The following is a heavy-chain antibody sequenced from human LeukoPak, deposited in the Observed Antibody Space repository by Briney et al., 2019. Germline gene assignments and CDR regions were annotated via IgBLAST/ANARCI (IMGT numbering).Heavy chain of an antibody. V-gene: IGHV3-69-1*01. CDR2: ISTSSNI. CDR1: GFTFTDYT. D-gene: IGHD3-16*01. J-gene: IGHJ4*02. Sequence: GGSQSLLCAASGFTFTDYTINWVRQAPGKGLEWVSSISTSSNIYYADSVKGRFTVSRDNAKNSVYLQTNSLRAEDTAVYYCARDRSYVGFDYLCQGGKVTVSS. CDR3: ARDRSYVGFDY.